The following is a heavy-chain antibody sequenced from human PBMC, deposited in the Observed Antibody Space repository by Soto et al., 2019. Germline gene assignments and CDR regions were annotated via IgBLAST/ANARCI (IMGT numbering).Heavy chain of an antibody. CDR3: TRTLASAFDI. J-gene: IGHJ3*02. CDR1: GDSVSSNSAA. Sequence: SQTLSLTCAISGDSVSSNSAAWNWIRPSPSRGLEWLGRTYYRSKWYNDYALSVKSRITVDPDTSKNQFSLQLDSVTPEDAAVYYCTRTLASAFDIWGQGTMVTVSS. CDR2: TYYRSKWYN. V-gene: IGHV6-1*01.